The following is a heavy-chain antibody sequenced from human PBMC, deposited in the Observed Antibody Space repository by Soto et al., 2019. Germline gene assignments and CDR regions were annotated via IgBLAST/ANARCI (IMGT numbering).Heavy chain of an antibody. Sequence: EVQLVETGGGLIQPGGSLRLSCAASGFTVSSNYMSWVRQAPGQGLEWVSIIYSGGNTYYADSVKGRFTISRDNSKNTVYLQMNSLRAEDTAVYYCARHPVSDYIDFIDVWGQGTTVTVSS. V-gene: IGHV3-53*02. CDR3: ARHPVSDYIDFIDV. CDR1: GFTVSSNY. D-gene: IGHD2-2*02. CDR2: IYSGGNT. J-gene: IGHJ6*02.